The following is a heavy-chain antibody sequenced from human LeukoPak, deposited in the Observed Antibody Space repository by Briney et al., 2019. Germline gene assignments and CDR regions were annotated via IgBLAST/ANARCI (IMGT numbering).Heavy chain of an antibody. CDR1: GYTFTGYC. V-gene: IGHV1-18*03. CDR3: ATVALVLFDY. Sequence: ALVKISCKASGYTFTGYCMHWVRQAPGQGLEWMGWISAYNGNTNYAQKLQGRVTMTTDTSTSTAYMELSSLRSEDMAVYYCATVALVLFDYWGQGTLVTVSS. J-gene: IGHJ4*02. D-gene: IGHD1-26*01. CDR2: ISAYNGNT.